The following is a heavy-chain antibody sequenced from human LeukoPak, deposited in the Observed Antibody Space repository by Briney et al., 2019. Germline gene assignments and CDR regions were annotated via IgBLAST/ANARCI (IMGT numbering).Heavy chain of an antibody. CDR2: ISGSGGST. V-gene: IGHV3-23*01. Sequence: GGSLRLSCAASGFTVSSKYMSWVRQAPGKGLEWVSAISGSGGSTYYADSVKGRFTISRDNSKNTLYLQMNSLRAEDTAVYYCAKDLASGGNFDYWGQGTLVTVSS. D-gene: IGHD3-3*02. J-gene: IGHJ4*02. CDR3: AKDLASGGNFDY. CDR1: GFTVSSKY.